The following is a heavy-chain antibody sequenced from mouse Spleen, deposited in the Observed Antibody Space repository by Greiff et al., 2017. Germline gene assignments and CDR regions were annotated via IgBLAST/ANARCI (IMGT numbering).Heavy chain of an antibody. CDR3: ARKGRPYAMDY. J-gene: IGHJ4*01. Sequence: SGAELVKPGASVKLSCKASGYTFTSYWMHWVKQRPGQGLEWIGEINPSNGRTNYNEKFKSKATLTVDKSSSTAYMQLSSLTSEDSAVYYCARKGRPYAMDYWGQGTSVTVSS. V-gene: IGHV1S81*02. CDR2: INPSNGRT. CDR1: GYTFTSYW.